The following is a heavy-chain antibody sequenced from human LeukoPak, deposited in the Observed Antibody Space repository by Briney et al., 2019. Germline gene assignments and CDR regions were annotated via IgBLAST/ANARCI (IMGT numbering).Heavy chain of an antibody. J-gene: IGHJ4*02. Sequence: GGSLRLSCAASGFTFSVCAMTWVRQAPGKGLEWVSAIGADADSAYYADSVKGRFTISRDDSKNTLYLQMNSLRAEDTALYYCAKDDSGGYFPDFWGRGTLVTVSS. CDR1: GFTFSVCA. CDR2: IGADADSA. V-gene: IGHV3-23*01. D-gene: IGHD3-22*01. CDR3: AKDDSGGYFPDF.